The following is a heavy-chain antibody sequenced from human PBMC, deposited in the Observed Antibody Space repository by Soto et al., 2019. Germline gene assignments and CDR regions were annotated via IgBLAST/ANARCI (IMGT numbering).Heavy chain of an antibody. CDR3: VREGRSSTSCNTGCAFDI. D-gene: IGHD2-2*02. V-gene: IGHV3-48*04. J-gene: IGHJ3*02. CDR1: GFTFTRYS. Sequence: GGSLRLSCAASGFTFTRYSMNWVRQAPGRGLEWVSYISGSSSMIYYADSVKGRFTISRDNAENSVFLQMISLRAEDTAVYYCVREGRSSTSCNTGCAFDIWGQGTMVT. CDR2: ISGSSSMI.